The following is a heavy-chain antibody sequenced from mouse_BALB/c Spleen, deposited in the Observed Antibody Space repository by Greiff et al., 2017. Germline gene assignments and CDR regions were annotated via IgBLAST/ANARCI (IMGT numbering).Heavy chain of an antibody. CDR2: IWSGGST. Sequence: QVQLQQSGPGLVQPSQSLSITCTVSGFSLTSYGVHWVRQSPGKGLEWLGVIWSGGSTDYNAAFISRLSISKDNSKSQVFFKMNNLQANDTAIYYCARGAYGKSYAMDYWGQGTSVTVSS. CDR1: GFSLTSYG. D-gene: IGHD1-1*01. V-gene: IGHV2-2*02. CDR3: ARGAYGKSYAMDY. J-gene: IGHJ4*01.